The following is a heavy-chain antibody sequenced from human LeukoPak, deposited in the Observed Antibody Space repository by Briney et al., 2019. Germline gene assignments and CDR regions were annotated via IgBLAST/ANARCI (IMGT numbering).Heavy chain of an antibody. J-gene: IGHJ3*02. D-gene: IGHD3-10*01. CDR1: GGSISSSSYY. Sequence: PSETLSLTCTVSGGSISSSSYYWGWIRQPPGKGLEWIGSIYYSGSTYYNPSLKSRVTIAVDTSKNQFSLKLSSVTAADTAVYYCARDRPLEVRGVTNDAFDIWGQGTMVTVSS. CDR2: IYYSGST. V-gene: IGHV4-39*07. CDR3: ARDRPLEVRGVTNDAFDI.